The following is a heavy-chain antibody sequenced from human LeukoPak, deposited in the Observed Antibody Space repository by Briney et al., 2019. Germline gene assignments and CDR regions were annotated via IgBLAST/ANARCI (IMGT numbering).Heavy chain of an antibody. CDR1: GFTFSSYA. CDR3: ARGGSYLDY. D-gene: IGHD1-26*01. J-gene: IGHJ4*02. V-gene: IGHV3-30-3*01. CDR2: ISHDGSNK. Sequence: PGRSLRLSCAASGFTFSSYAMHWVRQAPGKGLEWVAVISHDGSNKYYADSVKGRFTISRDNSKNTLYLQMNSLRAEDTAVYYCARGGSYLDYWGQGTLVTVSS.